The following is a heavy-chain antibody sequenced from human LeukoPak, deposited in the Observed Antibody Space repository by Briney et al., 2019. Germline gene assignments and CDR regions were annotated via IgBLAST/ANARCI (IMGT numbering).Heavy chain of an antibody. CDR2: ISSSSYI. Sequence: GGSLRLSCAASGFTFSSYSMNWVRQAPGKGLEWVSSISSSSYIYYADSVKGRFTISRDNAKNSLYLQMNSLRAEDTAVYYCARGLIYGNDAFDIWGQGTMVTVSS. CDR1: GFTFSSYS. CDR3: ARGLIYGNDAFDI. D-gene: IGHD4-11*01. J-gene: IGHJ3*02. V-gene: IGHV3-21*01.